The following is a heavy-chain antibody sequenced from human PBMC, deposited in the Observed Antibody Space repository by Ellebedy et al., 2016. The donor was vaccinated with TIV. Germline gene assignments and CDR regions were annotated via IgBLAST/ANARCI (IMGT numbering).Heavy chain of an antibody. D-gene: IGHD3-3*01. J-gene: IGHJ6*02. V-gene: IGHV1-8*01. CDR2: MNPNSGNT. Sequence: AASVKVSCKASGYTFTSYDINWVRQATGQGLEWMGWMNPNSGNTGYAQKFQGRVTMTRNTSISTAYMELSSLRSEDTAVYYCARGLDTIFGVVRYYYYGMDVWGQGTTVTVSS. CDR1: GYTFTSYD. CDR3: ARGLDTIFGVVRYYYYGMDV.